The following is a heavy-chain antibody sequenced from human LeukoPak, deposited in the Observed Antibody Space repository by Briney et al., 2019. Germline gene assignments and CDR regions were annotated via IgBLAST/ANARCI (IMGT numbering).Heavy chain of an antibody. D-gene: IGHD3-3*01. V-gene: IGHV3-23*01. Sequence: PGGSLRLSCAASGFTFSSYAMSWVRQAPGKGLEWVSAISGSGGSTYYADSVKGRFTISRDNSKNTLYLQMNSLRAEDTAVYYCAKDGSDGLLNYDFWSGYYLFGWFDPWGQGTLVTVSS. CDR3: AKDGSDGLLNYDFWSGYYLFGWFDP. J-gene: IGHJ5*02. CDR2: ISGSGGST. CDR1: GFTFSSYA.